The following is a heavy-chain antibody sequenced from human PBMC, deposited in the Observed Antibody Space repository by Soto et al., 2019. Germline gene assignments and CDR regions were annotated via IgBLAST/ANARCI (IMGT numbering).Heavy chain of an antibody. Sequence: EVQLVESGGGLVQPGGSLRLSCAASGFTFSSYWMSWVRQAPGKGLEWVANIKQDGSEKYYVDSVKGRFTISRDNAKNSLYRQMNDLRDEDTAVYYCARDQRGLWFGELYYYYGMVVWGQGTTVTVSS. D-gene: IGHD3-10*01. CDR2: IKQDGSEK. J-gene: IGHJ6*01. CDR3: ARDQRGLWFGELYYYYGMVV. CDR1: GFTFSSYW. V-gene: IGHV3-7*05.